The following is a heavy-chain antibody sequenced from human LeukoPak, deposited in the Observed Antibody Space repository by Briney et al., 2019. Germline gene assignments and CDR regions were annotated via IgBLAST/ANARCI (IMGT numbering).Heavy chain of an antibody. CDR3: ARGHDYGGNDAFDI. CDR2: ISGSDGST. Sequence: GGSLRLSCAASGFTFSSYAMSWVRQAPGKGLEWVSAISGSDGSTYYADSVKGRFTISRDNAKNSLYLQMNSLRAEDTAVYYCARGHDYGGNDAFDIWGQGTMVTVSS. D-gene: IGHD4-23*01. J-gene: IGHJ3*02. CDR1: GFTFSSYA. V-gene: IGHV3-23*01.